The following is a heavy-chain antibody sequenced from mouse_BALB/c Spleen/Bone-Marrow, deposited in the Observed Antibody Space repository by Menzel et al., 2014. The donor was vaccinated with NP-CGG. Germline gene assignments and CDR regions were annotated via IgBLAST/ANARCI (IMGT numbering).Heavy chain of an antibody. CDR2: IKANSGST. V-gene: IGHV5-6-2*01. CDR1: GAWVTTQS. D-gene: IGHD2-5*01. Sequence: SCAPSGAWVTTQSLGWFRQAPGKGLAWVSGIKANSGSTYYADSVKGRFTISRDNSKNTLYLQMNSLRAEDTAAYYCAAGTSNSQEFHFWGQG. J-gene: IGHJ4*01. CDR3: AAGTSNSQEFHF.